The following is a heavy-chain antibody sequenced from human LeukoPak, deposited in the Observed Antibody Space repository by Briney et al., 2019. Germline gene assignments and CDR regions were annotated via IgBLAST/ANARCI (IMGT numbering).Heavy chain of an antibody. V-gene: IGHV3-23*01. CDR1: GFTFSSYA. CDR2: ISGSGGST. D-gene: IGHD2-15*01. CDR3: AQGLRYCSGVTCYKDNY. Sequence: GGSLRPSCAASGFTFSSYAMSWARQAPGKGLEWVSTISGSGGSTYYADSVKGRSTLSRDNSKNTLYLQMNSLRAEDTAVYYCAQGLRYCSGVTCYKDNYWGQGTLVTVSS. J-gene: IGHJ4*02.